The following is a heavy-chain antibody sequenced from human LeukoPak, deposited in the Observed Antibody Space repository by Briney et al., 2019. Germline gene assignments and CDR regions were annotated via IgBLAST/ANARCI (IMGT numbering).Heavy chain of an antibody. CDR3: ARDRNYYDSSGYYYGLFGTFDI. CDR2: ISGSGGST. V-gene: IGHV3-23*01. J-gene: IGHJ3*02. CDR1: GFTFSSYA. Sequence: PGGSLRLSCAASGFTFSSYAMSWVRQAPGKGLEWVSAISGSGGSTYYADSVKGRFTISRDNSRNMLYLQMNSLRAEDTAVYYCARDRNYYDSSGYYYGLFGTFDIWGQGTMVTVSS. D-gene: IGHD3-22*01.